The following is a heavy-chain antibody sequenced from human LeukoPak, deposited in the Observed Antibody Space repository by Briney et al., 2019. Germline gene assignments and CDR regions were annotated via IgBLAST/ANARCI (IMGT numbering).Heavy chain of an antibody. CDR3: ATFPNYDFWSGRYYFDY. V-gene: IGHV4-30-4*08. Sequence: PSQTLSLTCTVSGGSISSGDYYWSWIRQPPGKGLEWIGYIYYSGSTYYNPSLKSRVTISVDTSKNQFSLKLSSVTAADTAVYYCATFPNYDFWSGRYYFDYWGQGTLVTVSS. J-gene: IGHJ4*02. CDR1: GGSISSGDYY. CDR2: IYYSGST. D-gene: IGHD3-3*01.